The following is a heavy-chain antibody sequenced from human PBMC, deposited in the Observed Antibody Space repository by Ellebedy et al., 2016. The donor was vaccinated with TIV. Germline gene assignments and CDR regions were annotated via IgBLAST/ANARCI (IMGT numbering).Heavy chain of an antibody. CDR2: IYSDGRT. D-gene: IGHD2-15*01. Sequence: GESLKISCAASGFTVSSNYMSWVRQAPGKGLEWVSLIYSDGRTCYADSVKGRFTISRDNSKNTLYLQMNSLRAEDTAVYYCARDHGGYCSGGSCYFDYWGQGTLVTVSS. V-gene: IGHV3-66*01. CDR3: ARDHGGYCSGGSCYFDY. J-gene: IGHJ4*02. CDR1: GFTVSSNY.